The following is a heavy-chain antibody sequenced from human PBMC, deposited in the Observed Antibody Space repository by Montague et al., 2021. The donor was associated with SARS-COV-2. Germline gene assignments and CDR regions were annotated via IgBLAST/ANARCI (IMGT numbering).Heavy chain of an antibody. CDR1: GGSISSSNW. D-gene: IGHD6-19*01. Sequence: SETLSLTCAVSGGSISSSNWWSWVRQPTGKGLEWIGEIYHSGSTNYNPSLKSRVTISVDKSKNQFSLKLSSVTAAGTAVYYCARESSGCFFRRCSRYGMDDWGQGTTVTVPS. V-gene: IGHV4-4*02. CDR2: IYHSGST. CDR3: ARESSGCFFRRCSRYGMDD. J-gene: IGHJ6*02.